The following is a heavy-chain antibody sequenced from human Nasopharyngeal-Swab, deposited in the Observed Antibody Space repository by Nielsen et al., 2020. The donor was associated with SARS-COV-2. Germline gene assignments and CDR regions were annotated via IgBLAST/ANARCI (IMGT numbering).Heavy chain of an antibody. V-gene: IGHV3-13*01. CDR2: IGTAGDT. J-gene: IGHJ6*03. D-gene: IGHD5-12*01. Sequence: LSLTCAASGFTFSSYDMHWVRQATGKGLEWVSAIGTAGDTYYPGSVKGRFTISRENAKNSLYLQMNSLRAGDTAVYYCARGVVATEDYYYYYYMDVWGKGTTVTVSS. CDR3: ARGVVATEDYYYYYYMDV. CDR1: GFTFSSYD.